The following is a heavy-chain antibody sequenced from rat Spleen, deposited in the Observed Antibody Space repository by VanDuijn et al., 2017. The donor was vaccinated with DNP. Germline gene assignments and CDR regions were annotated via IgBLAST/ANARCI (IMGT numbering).Heavy chain of an antibody. CDR1: GFTFSNYG. J-gene: IGHJ4*01. CDR3: ARIAAIWGYAMDA. D-gene: IGHD1-2*01. V-gene: IGHV5S13*01. Sequence: EVQLVESGGGLVQPGRSLKLSCAASGFTFSNYGMAWIRQVPGKGLEWVASITSSGGSTYYPDSVKGRFTISRDNAKNTLYLQMNSLRSEDTATYYCARIAAIWGYAMDAWGQGTSVTVSS. CDR2: ITSSGGST.